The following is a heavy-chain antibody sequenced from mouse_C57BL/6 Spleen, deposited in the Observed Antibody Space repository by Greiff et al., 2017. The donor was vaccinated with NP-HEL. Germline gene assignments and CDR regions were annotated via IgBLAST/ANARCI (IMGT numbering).Heavy chain of an antibody. CDR3: TRSGITTVVANAMDY. CDR1: GYTFTDYE. D-gene: IGHD1-1*01. V-gene: IGHV1-15*01. J-gene: IGHJ4*01. Sequence: QVQLQQSGAELVRPGASVTLSCKASGYTFTDYEMHWVKQTPVHGLEWIGAIDPETGGTAYNQKFKGKAILTADKSSSTAYMELRSLTSEDSAVYYCTRSGITTVVANAMDYWGQGTSVTVSS. CDR2: IDPETGGT.